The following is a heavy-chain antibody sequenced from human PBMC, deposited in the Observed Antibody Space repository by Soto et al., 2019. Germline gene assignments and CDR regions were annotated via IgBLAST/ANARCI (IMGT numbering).Heavy chain of an antibody. CDR2: INWKSDI. Sequence: GESLLLSCAVSGFTFDDNAMHWVRQAPEKGLEWVSGINWKSDIGYADSVKGRFTISRDNAENSLYLQMNSLGAEDTALYYCAISQDRGGRTTFIYWGQGTQVTVSS. V-gene: IGHV3-9*01. D-gene: IGHD3-16*01. J-gene: IGHJ4*02. CDR3: AISQDRGGRTTFIY. CDR1: GFTFDDNA.